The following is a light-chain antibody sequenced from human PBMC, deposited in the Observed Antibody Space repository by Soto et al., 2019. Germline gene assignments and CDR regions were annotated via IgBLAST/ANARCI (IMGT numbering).Light chain of an antibody. CDR3: SSYASDITHV. J-gene: IGLJ3*02. CDR1: SSDIGAYNY. Sequence: QSVLTQPASVSGSPGQSITISCTGTSSDIGAYNYVSRYRQHPGEAPKVIIYEVTHRPSGISSRFSGSKSGNTASLTISGLQAEDEADYYCSSYASDITHVFGGGTKVTVL. V-gene: IGLV2-14*01. CDR2: EVT.